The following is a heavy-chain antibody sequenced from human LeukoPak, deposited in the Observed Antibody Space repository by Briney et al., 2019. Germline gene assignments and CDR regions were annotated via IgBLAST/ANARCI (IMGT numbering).Heavy chain of an antibody. Sequence: GGSLRLSCAASGFTFSSYAMTWVRQARGKGLEWVSSLIGSGSNTYYADSVKGRFTISRDNSKNTLYLQMNSLRAEDTAVYYCAKGVLRTGGDYWGQGTLVTVSS. V-gene: IGHV3-23*01. CDR1: GFTFSSYA. J-gene: IGHJ4*02. CDR2: LIGSGSNT. CDR3: AKGVLRTGGDY. D-gene: IGHD3-16*01.